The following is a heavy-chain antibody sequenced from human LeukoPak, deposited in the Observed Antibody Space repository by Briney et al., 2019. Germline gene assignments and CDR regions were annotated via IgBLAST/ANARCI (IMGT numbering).Heavy chain of an antibody. J-gene: IGHJ4*02. CDR2: INPSSGDT. V-gene: IGHV1-2*06. D-gene: IGHD1-26*01. CDR1: EYTFTDYY. CDR3: ASTSGYFYY. Sequence: ASVKVSCKASEYTFTDYYVHWVRQAPGQGLEWMGRINPSSGDTNYAQNFQGRVTMTRDTSISTAYMELSRLRSDDTAVYYCASTSGYFYYWGQGTLVTVSS.